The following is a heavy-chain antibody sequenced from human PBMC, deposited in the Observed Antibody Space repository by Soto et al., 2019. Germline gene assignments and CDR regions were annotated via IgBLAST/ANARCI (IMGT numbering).Heavy chain of an antibody. J-gene: IGHJ4*02. Sequence: QVQLQESGPGLVKPSETLSLTCTVSGGSISSYYWSWIRQPPGKGLEWIGYIYYSGSTNYNPSLKSRVTISVDTSKNQFSLKLSSVTAADTAVYYCARHPPFGSAAINPVHYFDYWGQGTLVTVSS. D-gene: IGHD6-25*01. V-gene: IGHV4-59*08. CDR1: GGSISSYY. CDR3: ARHPPFGSAAINPVHYFDY. CDR2: IYYSGST.